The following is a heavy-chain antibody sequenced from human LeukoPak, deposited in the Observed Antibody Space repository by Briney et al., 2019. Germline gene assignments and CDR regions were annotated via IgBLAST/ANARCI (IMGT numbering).Heavy chain of an antibody. CDR1: GYTFTGYY. J-gene: IGHJ3*02. Sequence: ASVKVSCKASGYTFTGYYMHWVRQAPGQGLEWMGRIIPILGIANYAQKFQGRVTITADKSTSTAYMELSSLRSEDTAVYYCARAQYYYDSSGYRPPGALDIWGQGTMVTVSS. CDR3: ARAQYYYDSSGYRPPGALDI. CDR2: IIPILGIA. D-gene: IGHD3-22*01. V-gene: IGHV1-69*04.